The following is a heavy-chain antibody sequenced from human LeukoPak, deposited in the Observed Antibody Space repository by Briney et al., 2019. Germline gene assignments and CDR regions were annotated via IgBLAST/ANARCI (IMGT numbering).Heavy chain of an antibody. CDR3: ARDSGSPQDAFDI. J-gene: IGHJ3*02. D-gene: IGHD6-13*01. Sequence: GGPLRLSCAASGFTFSSYSMNWVRQAPGKGLEWVSSISSGSSFIYYADSVKGRFTTSRDNAKNSLYLQMNSLRAEDTAVYYCARDSGSPQDAFDIWGQGTMVTVSS. CDR1: GFTFSSYS. V-gene: IGHV3-21*01. CDR2: ISSGSSFI.